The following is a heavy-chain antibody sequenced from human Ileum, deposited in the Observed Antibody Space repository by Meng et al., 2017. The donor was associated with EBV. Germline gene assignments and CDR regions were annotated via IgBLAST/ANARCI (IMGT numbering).Heavy chain of an antibody. D-gene: IGHD3-22*01. CDR3: ARDSSSSAYSPFDY. V-gene: IGHV6-1*01. CDR1: GDSVSSNSAA. CDR2: TYYRSKWYN. J-gene: IGHJ4*02. Sequence: QIQLQQSGPGLLKPSQTLSLTCASSGDSVSSNSAAWNGIRQSPSRGLEWLGRTYYRSKWYNDYAVSVKSRITINPDTSKNQFSLQLNSVTPEDTAVYYCARDSSSSAYSPFDYWGQGTLVTVAS.